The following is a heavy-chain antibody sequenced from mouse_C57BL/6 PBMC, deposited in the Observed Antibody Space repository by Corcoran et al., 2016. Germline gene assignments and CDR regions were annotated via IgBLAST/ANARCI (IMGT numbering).Heavy chain of an antibody. Sequence: EVQLQQSGPELVKPGASVKISCKASGYTFTDYYMNWVKQSHGKSLEWIGDSNPNNGGTSYNQKFKGKATLTVDKSSSTAYMELRSLTSEDSAVYYCARGGYSYYYAMDYWGQGTSVTVSS. CDR1: GYTFTDYY. CDR3: ARGGYSYYYAMDY. J-gene: IGHJ4*01. D-gene: IGHD2-3*01. V-gene: IGHV1-26*01. CDR2: SNPNNGGT.